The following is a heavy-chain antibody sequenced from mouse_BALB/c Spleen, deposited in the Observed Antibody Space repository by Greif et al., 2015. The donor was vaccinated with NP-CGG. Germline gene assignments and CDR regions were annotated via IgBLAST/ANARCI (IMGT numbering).Heavy chain of an antibody. J-gene: IGHJ4*01. CDR2: IDPETGGT. Sequence: VKLVESGAELVRPGASVTLSCKASGYTFTDYEMHWVKQTPVHGLEWIGAIDPETGGTAYNQKFKGKATLTADKSSSTAYMELRSLTSEDSAVYYCTRWGYGNFYWGQGTSVTVSS. CDR1: GYTFTDYE. V-gene: IGHV1-15*01. D-gene: IGHD2-10*02. CDR3: TRWGYGNFY.